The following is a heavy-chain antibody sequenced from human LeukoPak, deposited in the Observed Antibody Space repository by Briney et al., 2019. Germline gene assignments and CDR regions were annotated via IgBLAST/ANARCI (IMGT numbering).Heavy chain of an antibody. V-gene: IGHV4-30-4*08. J-gene: IGHJ6*02. Sequence: PSETLSLTCAVYGGSFSGYYWSWIRQPPGKGLEWIGYIYYSGSTYYNPSLKSRVTISVDTSKNQFSLKLSSVTAADTAVYYCARDNGSRSPIYYYYGMDVWGQGTTVTVSS. CDR2: IYYSGST. D-gene: IGHD3-10*01. CDR3: ARDNGSRSPIYYYYGMDV. CDR1: GGSFSGYY.